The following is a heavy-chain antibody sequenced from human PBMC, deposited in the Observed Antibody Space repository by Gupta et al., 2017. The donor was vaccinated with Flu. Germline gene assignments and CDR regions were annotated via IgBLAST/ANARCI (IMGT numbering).Heavy chain of an antibody. CDR3: ARAKLIYYYYYMDV. J-gene: IGHJ6*03. D-gene: IGHD1-1*01. CDR1: SSYA. V-gene: IGHV1-69*06. CDR2: IIPIFGTA. Sequence: SSYAISWVRQAPGQGLEWMGGIIPIFGTANYAQKVQGRVTITADKSTSTAYMELSSLRSEDTAVYYCARAKLIYYYYYMDVWGKGTTVTVSS.